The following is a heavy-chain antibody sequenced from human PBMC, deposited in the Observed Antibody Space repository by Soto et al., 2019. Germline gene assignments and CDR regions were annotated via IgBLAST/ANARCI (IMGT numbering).Heavy chain of an antibody. CDR3: ARASITAAGTMVVPNYYYYGMDV. J-gene: IGHJ6*02. CDR1: GFTFSSYA. V-gene: IGHV3-64*01. Sequence: GGSLRLSCAASGFTFSSYAMHWVRQAPGKGLEYVSAISSNGGSTYYANSVKGRFTISRDNSKKTLYLQMGSLRAEDMAVYYCARASITAAGTMVVPNYYYYGMDVWGQGTTVTVSS. D-gene: IGHD6-13*01. CDR2: ISSNGGST.